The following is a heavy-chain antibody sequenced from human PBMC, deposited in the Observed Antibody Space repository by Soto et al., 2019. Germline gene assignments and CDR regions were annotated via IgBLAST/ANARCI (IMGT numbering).Heavy chain of an antibody. Sequence: PGGSLRLSWAGSGFTFSNYWMGWVRQAPGKRLEWVANIKQDGTERSYADSVKGRFTISRDNAKNSLYLQMNSLGADDTAVYYCVRENYFDYWGQGTLVTVSS. CDR1: GFTFSNYW. CDR3: VRENYFDY. V-gene: IGHV3-7*01. CDR2: IKQDGTER. J-gene: IGHJ4*02.